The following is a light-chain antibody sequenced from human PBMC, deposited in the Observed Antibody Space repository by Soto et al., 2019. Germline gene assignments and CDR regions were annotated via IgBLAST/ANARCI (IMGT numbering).Light chain of an antibody. CDR2: DAS. CDR3: QQRSNCPLT. CDR1: QSVVSS. Sequence: EILLTQSPGTLSLSPVERATLSCRASQSVVSSYVAWYQQKPGQAPRLLIYDASNRATGIPARFSGSGPGTDFTLTISSLEPEDFAVYYCQQRSNCPLTFGGGTKVDIK. J-gene: IGKJ4*01. V-gene: IGKV3D-11*02.